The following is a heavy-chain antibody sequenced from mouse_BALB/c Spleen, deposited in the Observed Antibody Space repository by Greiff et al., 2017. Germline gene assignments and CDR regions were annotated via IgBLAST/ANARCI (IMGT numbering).Heavy chain of an antibody. Sequence: VKLMESGPGLLQPSQSLSITCTVSGFSLTSYGVHWVRQSPGKGLEWLGVIWSGGSTDYNAAFISRLSISKDNSKSQVFFKMNSLQANDTAIYYCARVLTPYYAMDYWGQGTSVTVSS. CDR2: IWSGGST. CDR3: ARVLTPYYAMDY. CDR1: GFSLTSYG. V-gene: IGHV2-2*02. J-gene: IGHJ4*01.